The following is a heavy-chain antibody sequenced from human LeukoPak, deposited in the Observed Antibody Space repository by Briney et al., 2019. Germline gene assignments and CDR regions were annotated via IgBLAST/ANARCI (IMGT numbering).Heavy chain of an antibody. D-gene: IGHD4-11*01. Sequence: GALRLACAASGFTFSSYWMHWVRQAPGKGLVWVSRINSDGSSTSYADSVKGRFTISRDNAKNTLYLQMNSLRAEYTAVYYCARDSLRAALHYMDVWGKGATVTVSS. CDR3: ARDSLRAALHYMDV. CDR2: INSDGSST. J-gene: IGHJ6*03. V-gene: IGHV3-74*01. CDR1: GFTFSSYW.